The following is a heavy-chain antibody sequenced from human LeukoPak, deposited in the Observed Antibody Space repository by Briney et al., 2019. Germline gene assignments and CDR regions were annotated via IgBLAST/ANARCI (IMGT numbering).Heavy chain of an antibody. D-gene: IGHD6-19*01. Sequence: SQTLSLTCAISGDSVSINSAAWNWIRQSPSRGLEWLGRTYQRSKWYNDYAVSVKSRVTINPDISKNQFSLQLNSVTPEDTAVYYCARSPSPYSSGWYFDYWGQGTLVTVSS. CDR1: GDSVSINSAA. CDR3: ARSPSPYSSGWYFDY. J-gene: IGHJ4*02. CDR2: TYQRSKWYN. V-gene: IGHV6-1*01.